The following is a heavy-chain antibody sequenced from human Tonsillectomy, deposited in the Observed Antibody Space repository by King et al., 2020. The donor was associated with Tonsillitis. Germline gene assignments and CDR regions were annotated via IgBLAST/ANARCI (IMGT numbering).Heavy chain of an antibody. CDR1: GGSISSYY. J-gene: IGHJ6*02. D-gene: IGHD4/OR15-4a*01. CDR3: ERAGARSALHVVDDPSYYYYGMDV. CDR2: MYTSGST. V-gene: IGHV4-4*07. Sequence: QLQESGPGLVKPSETLSLTCTVSGGSISSYYWSWIRQPAGKGMEWIGSMYTSGSTNYNPSLKSRVTMSVDTSKNQFSLKLSSVTAADTAVYYCERAGARSALHVVDDPSYYYYGMDVWGQGTTVTVSS.